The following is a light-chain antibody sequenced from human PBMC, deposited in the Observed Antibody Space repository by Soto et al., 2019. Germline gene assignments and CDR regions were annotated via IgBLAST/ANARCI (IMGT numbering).Light chain of an antibody. CDR3: QHRSNWPAT. CDR1: QSVNNY. CDR2: EGS. Sequence: EIVLTQSPATLSLSPGERATLSCRASQSVNNYLAWYQQEPGQAPRLLIYEGSKRATGIPARFSGSGSGTDFTLTISSLEPEDCAVYYCQHRSNWPATFGQGTKVEI. V-gene: IGKV3-11*01. J-gene: IGKJ2*01.